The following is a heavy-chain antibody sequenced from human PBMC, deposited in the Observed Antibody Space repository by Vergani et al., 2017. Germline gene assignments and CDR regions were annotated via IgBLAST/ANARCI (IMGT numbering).Heavy chain of an antibody. CDR1: GYTFTGYY. Sequence: QVQLVQSGAEVKKPGASVKVSCKASGYTFTGYYMHWVRQAHGQGLEWMGIINPSGGSTSYAQKFHGRVTMTRDTSTSTVYMELSSLRSEDTAVYYCASGLVTAMTFDYWGQGTLVTVSS. J-gene: IGHJ4*02. CDR2: INPSGGST. CDR3: ASGLVTAMTFDY. V-gene: IGHV1-46*03. D-gene: IGHD2-21*02.